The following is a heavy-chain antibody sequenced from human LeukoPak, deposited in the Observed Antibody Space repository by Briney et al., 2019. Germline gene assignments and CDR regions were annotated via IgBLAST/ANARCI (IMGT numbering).Heavy chain of an antibody. J-gene: IGHJ6*03. CDR2: IIPIFGTA. CDR3: ARTVLDFWSGSTYYYMDV. CDR1: GGTFSSYA. Sequence: ASVKVSRKSAGGTFSSYAISWLRQAPGQGMEWMGGIIPIFGTANYSQKVQGRVTITMDEDMSIGYKELSRLRSEETVVYYSARTVLDFWSGSTYYYMDVWGKETTVTVSS. D-gene: IGHD3-3*01. V-gene: IGHV1-69*05.